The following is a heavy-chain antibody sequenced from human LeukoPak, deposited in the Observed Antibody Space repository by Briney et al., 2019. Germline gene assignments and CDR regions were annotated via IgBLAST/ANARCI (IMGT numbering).Heavy chain of an antibody. CDR2: IYYSGST. CDR3: ARVPDYSNKNWFDP. V-gene: IGHV4-31*03. D-gene: IGHD4-11*01. CDR1: GGSISSGGYF. J-gene: IGHJ5*02. Sequence: SETLSLTCTVSGGSISSGGYFWSWIRQHPGKGLEWIGYIYYSGSTYYNPSLKSRVTISVDTSKNQFSLKLSSVTAADTAVYYCARVPDYSNKNWFDPWGQGTLVTVSS.